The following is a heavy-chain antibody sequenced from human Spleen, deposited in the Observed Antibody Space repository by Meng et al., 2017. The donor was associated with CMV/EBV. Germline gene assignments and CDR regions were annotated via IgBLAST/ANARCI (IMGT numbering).Heavy chain of an antibody. CDR1: GDTIAFSSYA. CDR2: IIPMFGAT. J-gene: IGHJ4*02. V-gene: IGHV1-69*13. CDR3: ARASVEMRVPDY. D-gene: IGHD5-24*01. Sequence: SVKVSCKASGDTIAFSSYAVSWVRQAPGQGLEWLGGIIPMFGATNYTRKFQGRLTITADESTSTVYMGLSSLRPEDTAVYSCARASVEMRVPDYWGQGTLVTVSS.